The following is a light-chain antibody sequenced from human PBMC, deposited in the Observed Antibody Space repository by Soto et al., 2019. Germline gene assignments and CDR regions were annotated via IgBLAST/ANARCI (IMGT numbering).Light chain of an antibody. Sequence: DIQMTQSPSTLSASVGDRVTITCRASQSISSWLAWYQQKPGKAPKLLIYDASSLESGVPSRFSGSGSGIEFTLTISSLQPDDFATYYCQQYNSYSGTFGQGTKVDNK. V-gene: IGKV1-5*01. J-gene: IGKJ1*01. CDR3: QQYNSYSGT. CDR2: DAS. CDR1: QSISSW.